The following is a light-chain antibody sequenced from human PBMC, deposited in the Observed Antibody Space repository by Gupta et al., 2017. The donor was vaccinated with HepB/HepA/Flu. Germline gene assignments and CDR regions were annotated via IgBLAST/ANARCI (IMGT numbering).Light chain of an antibody. CDR1: STNIGAGYD. CDR3: QSYDSSRSGYV. J-gene: IGLJ1*01. Sequence: QSVLTPPPSVSAAPGQRVTISCTGRSTNIGAGYDVHWSQQLPGTAPKLLIYGNSNQPSGVPDRFSGSKTGTTASLAITGLQAEDEADYYCQSYDSSRSGYVFGTGTKVTVL. CDR2: GNS. V-gene: IGLV1-40*01.